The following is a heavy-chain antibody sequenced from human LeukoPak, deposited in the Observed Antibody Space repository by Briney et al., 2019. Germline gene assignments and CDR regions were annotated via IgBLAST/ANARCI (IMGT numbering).Heavy chain of an antibody. CDR3: ARGIDAGVDF. V-gene: IGHV1-8*01. CDR2: MNPNNGIT. D-gene: IGHD7-27*01. J-gene: IGHJ4*02. CDR1: GYTFTNLD. Sequence: ASVKVSCKASGYTFTNLDINWVRQATGQGLEWMGWMNPNNGITDHAQKFQGRVAMTRDTSTGTAYMELSSLTFEYTAVYYCARGIDAGVDFWGQGTLITVSS.